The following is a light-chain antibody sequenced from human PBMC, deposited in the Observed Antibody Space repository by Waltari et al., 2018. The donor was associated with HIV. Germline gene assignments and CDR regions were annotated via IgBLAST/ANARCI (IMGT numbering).Light chain of an antibody. J-gene: IGKJ2*02. CDR1: QSISSW. Sequence: DIQMTQSTSTLSASVGDKVPVTCRASQSISSWLAWYQMKPGKAPKLLIYKASSLESGVSSRFSGSGSGTEFTLTISSLQPDDFATYYCQYYNTYSRTFGQGTKVEL. V-gene: IGKV1-5*03. CDR3: QYYNTYSRT. CDR2: KAS.